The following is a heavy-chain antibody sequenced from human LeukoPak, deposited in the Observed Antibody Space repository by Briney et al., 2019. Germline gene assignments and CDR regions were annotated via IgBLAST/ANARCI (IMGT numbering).Heavy chain of an antibody. CDR2: INPSSGST. J-gene: IGHJ4*02. D-gene: IGHD5-24*01. CDR1: GYTFTSYY. V-gene: IGHV1-46*01. CDR3: ARETLRDDYNSGYFDY. Sequence: GASVKVSCKASGYTFTSYYMHWVRQAPGQGLGWMVIINPSSGSTTYAQKFQGRVTMSRDTSTSTVYMELSSLTSDDTAVYYCARETLRDDYNSGYFDYWGQGTLVTVSS.